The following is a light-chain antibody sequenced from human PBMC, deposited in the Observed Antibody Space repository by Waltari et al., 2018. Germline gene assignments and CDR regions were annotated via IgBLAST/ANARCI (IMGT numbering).Light chain of an antibody. CDR1: SGSIASNY. CDR2: EDD. CDR3: QSYDGSNHGVI. Sequence: NFMLTQPHSVSESPGKTVTISCTRSSGSIASNYVQWYHQRPGHAPTTVIYEDDQRPSGVPDRFSGSLDSSSNSASLTISGLKTEDEADYYCQSYDGSNHGVIFGGGTKLTVL. V-gene: IGLV6-57*03. J-gene: IGLJ2*01.